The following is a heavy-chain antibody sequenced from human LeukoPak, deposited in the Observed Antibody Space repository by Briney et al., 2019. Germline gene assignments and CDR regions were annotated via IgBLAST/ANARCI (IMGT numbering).Heavy chain of an antibody. V-gene: IGHV3-23*01. CDR3: AKDTVRGVNYYYYYYMDV. Sequence: GGSLRLSCAASGFTFSSYAMSWVRQAPGKGLEWVSAISGSGGSTYYADSVKGRFTISRDNSKNTLYLQMNSLRAEDTAVYYCAKDTVRGVNYYYYYYMDVWGKGTTVTVSS. CDR2: ISGSGGST. J-gene: IGHJ6*03. D-gene: IGHD3-10*01. CDR1: GFTFSSYA.